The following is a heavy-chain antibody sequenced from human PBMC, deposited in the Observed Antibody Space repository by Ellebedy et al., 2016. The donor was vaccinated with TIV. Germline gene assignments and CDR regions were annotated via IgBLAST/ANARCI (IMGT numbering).Heavy chain of an antibody. CDR1: GGSISSYY. V-gene: IGHV4-59*01. D-gene: IGHD3-3*01. CDR2: IYYSGST. Sequence: SETLSLXXTVSGGSISSYYWSWIRQPPGKGLEWIGYIYYSGSTNYNPSLKSRVTISVDTSKNQFSLKLSSVTAADTAVYYCARAKDFWRAYYYYYMDVWGKGTTVTVSS. J-gene: IGHJ6*03. CDR3: ARAKDFWRAYYYYYMDV.